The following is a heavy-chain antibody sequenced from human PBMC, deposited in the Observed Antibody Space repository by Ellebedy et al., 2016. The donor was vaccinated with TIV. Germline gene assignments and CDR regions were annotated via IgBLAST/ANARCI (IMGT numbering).Heavy chain of an antibody. V-gene: IGHV4-31*03. D-gene: IGHD6-6*01. Sequence: MPSETLSLTCTVSGGSISSSGYYWSWIRQPPGKGLEWIGYIYYSGSTYYNPSLKSRVTISVDTSKNQFSLKLSSVTAADTAVYYCARTSSFSSSVDYWGQGTLVTVSS. CDR1: GGSISSSGYY. CDR2: IYYSGST. J-gene: IGHJ4*02. CDR3: ARTSSFSSSVDY.